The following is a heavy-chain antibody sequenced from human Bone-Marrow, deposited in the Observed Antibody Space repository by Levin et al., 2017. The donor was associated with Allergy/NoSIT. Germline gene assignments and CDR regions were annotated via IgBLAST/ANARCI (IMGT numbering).Heavy chain of an antibody. CDR3: ARDLVGSGWCFFDY. CDR2: ISYDGITK. D-gene: IGHD6-19*01. V-gene: IGHV3-30*01. Sequence: GGSLRLSCAVSGFTFGTYAMHWVRQAPGKGLEWVAIISYDGITKYNADSVKGRFTVSRDNSNNTLYLQMNSLRPEDTAIYYCARDLVGSGWCFFDYWGQGTLVSVSS. CDR1: GFTFGTYA. J-gene: IGHJ4*02.